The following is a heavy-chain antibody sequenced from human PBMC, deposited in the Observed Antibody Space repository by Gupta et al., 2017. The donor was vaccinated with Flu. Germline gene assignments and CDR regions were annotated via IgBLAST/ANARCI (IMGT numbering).Heavy chain of an antibody. Sequence: EVQMVESGGGLVQPGGSLRLSCAASGFTFSDHDVSWVRQAPGKGLEWVSFISSSDVPYYTDSVKGRFTISRDNAKNSVYLQMDSLRAEDPAFYYCARGHWDSWGQGTLVTVSS. CDR3: ARGHWDS. V-gene: IGHV3-48*03. J-gene: IGHJ4*02. CDR1: GFTFSDHD. CDR2: ISSSDVP.